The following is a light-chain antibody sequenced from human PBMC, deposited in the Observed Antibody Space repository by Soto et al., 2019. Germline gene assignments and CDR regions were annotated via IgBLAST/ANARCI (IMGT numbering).Light chain of an antibody. CDR2: WAS. CDR1: QSDLYSSNNKNY. V-gene: IGKV4-1*01. Sequence: DIVMTQSPDSLAVSLGERATINCKSSQSDLYSSNNKNYLAWYQQKPGQPPKLLIYWASTRESGVPDRFSGSGYGPDFTLTISSLQAEDVAVYYCQQYYSTPRTFGGGTKVEIK. CDR3: QQYYSTPRT. J-gene: IGKJ4*01.